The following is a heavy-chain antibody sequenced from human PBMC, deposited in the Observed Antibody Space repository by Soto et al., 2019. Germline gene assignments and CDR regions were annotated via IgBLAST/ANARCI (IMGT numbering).Heavy chain of an antibody. CDR1: GFDFNNYG. V-gene: IGHV3-21*01. CDR3: AREDSIIIPAVSDF. J-gene: IGHJ4*02. Sequence: GGSLRLSCTVSGFDFNNYGINWVRQTPGQGLEWVSSISKSDYTYYSDSVKGRFTITRDNAKNSVSLQMNTLRVDNAAVYYCAREDSIIIPAVSDFWGQGTLVTVSS. CDR2: ISKSDYT. D-gene: IGHD2-2*01.